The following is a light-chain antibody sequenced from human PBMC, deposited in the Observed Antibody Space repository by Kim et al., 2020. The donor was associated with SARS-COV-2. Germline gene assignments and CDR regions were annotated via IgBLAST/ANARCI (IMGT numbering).Light chain of an antibody. Sequence: ASVKLTCTLNSGHSNYAIAWHQQQPEKGPRYLMKLNSDGSHSKGDGIPDRFSGSSSGAERYLTISSLQSEDEADYYCQTWDTGIWVFGGGTKLTVL. CDR3: QTWDTGIWV. V-gene: IGLV4-69*01. CDR1: SGHSNYA. CDR2: LNSDGSH. J-gene: IGLJ3*02.